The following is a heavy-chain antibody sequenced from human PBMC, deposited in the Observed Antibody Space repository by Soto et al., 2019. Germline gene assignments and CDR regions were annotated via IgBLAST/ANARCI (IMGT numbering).Heavy chain of an antibody. CDR2: IYYSGST. CDR3: ARGVIYCSGGSCYSNRGYYYYYYYMDV. J-gene: IGHJ6*03. Sequence: PGKGLEWIGYIYYSGSTNYNPSLKSRVTISVDTSKNQFSLKLSSVTAADTAVYYCARGVIYCSGGSCYSNRGYYYYYYYMDVWGKGTTVTVSS. D-gene: IGHD2-15*01. V-gene: IGHV4-59*08.